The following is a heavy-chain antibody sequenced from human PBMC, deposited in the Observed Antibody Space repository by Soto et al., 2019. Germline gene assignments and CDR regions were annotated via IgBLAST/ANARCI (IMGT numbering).Heavy chain of an antibody. CDR1: GFTFSSYG. J-gene: IGHJ4*02. CDR3: ARDRHPVVPAAKAAAGTRGWSLPID. Sequence: PGGSLRLSCAASGFTFSSYGMHWVRQAPGKGLEWVAVIWYDGSNKYYAVSVKGRFTISRDNSKNTLYLQMNSLRAEDTAVYYCARDRHPVVPAAKAAAGTRGWSLPIDWGQGTLVTVSS. CDR2: IWYDGSNK. V-gene: IGHV3-33*01. D-gene: IGHD6-13*01.